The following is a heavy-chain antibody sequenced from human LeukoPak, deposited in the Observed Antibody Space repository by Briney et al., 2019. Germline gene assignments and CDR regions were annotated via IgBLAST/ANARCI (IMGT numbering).Heavy chain of an antibody. V-gene: IGHV3-9*01. J-gene: IGHJ4*02. CDR2: ISSNSDSI. D-gene: IGHD3-22*01. CDR3: AKDRSSRGYYYYIDY. Sequence: PGRSLRLSCAASGFTFDDYAMHWVRQAPGKGLEWVAGISSNSDSIAYADSVKDRFTISRDNARNSPSLQMNSLRAEDTALYYCAKDRSSRGYYYYIDYWGQGALVTVSS. CDR1: GFTFDDYA.